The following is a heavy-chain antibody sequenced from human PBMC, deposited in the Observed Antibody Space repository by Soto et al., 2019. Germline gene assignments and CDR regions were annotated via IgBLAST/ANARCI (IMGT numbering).Heavy chain of an antibody. CDR3: ERDIAVVAPDY. Sequence: ASVKVSCKASGNTFSSYAMYWVRQAPGQRLEWMGWINAGNGNTKYSQKFQGRVTITRDTSASTAYMELSSLRADDTAIYYCERDIAVVAPDYWGQRTLVTVS. V-gene: IGHV1-3*01. CDR1: GNTFSSYA. D-gene: IGHD6-19*01. J-gene: IGHJ4*03. CDR2: INAGNGNT.